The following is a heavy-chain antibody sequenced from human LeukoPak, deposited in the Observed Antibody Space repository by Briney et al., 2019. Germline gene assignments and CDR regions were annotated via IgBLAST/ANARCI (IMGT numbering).Heavy chain of an antibody. V-gene: IGHV4-38-2*01. CDR3: ASRYYDILTGYH. Sequence: KPSETLSLTCAVSGYSISSGYYWGWIRQPPGKGLEWIGSIYHSGSTYYNPSLKSRVTISVDTSKNQFSLKLSSVTAADTAVYYCASRYYDILTGYHWGQGTLVTVSS. CDR2: IYHSGST. CDR1: GYSISSGYY. J-gene: IGHJ5*02. D-gene: IGHD3-9*01.